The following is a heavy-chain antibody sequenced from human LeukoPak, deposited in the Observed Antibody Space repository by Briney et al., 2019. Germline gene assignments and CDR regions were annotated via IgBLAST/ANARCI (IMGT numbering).Heavy chain of an antibody. J-gene: IGHJ3*01. Sequence: SEALSLTCSVSGGSIRIDCWSWLRQPPGSRLEWVGYIYSRWSPTYHPFLQTRVALSVDTSKNHFSLNLSPVTAADTAVYYCARHVSWYSGGFELWGQGTMVTVSS. V-gene: IGHV4-4*08. D-gene: IGHD2-15*01. CDR2: IYSRWSP. CDR3: ARHVSWYSGGFEL. CDR1: GGSIRIDC.